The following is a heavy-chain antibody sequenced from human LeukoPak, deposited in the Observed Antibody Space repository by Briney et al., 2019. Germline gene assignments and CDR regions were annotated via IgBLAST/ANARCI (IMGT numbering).Heavy chain of an antibody. D-gene: IGHD3-10*01. CDR1: GFTFSSYA. CDR2: ISGSGGST. Sequence: GGSLRLSCAASGFTFSSYAMSWVRHAPGKGLEWVSAISGSGGSTYYADSVKGRFTISRDNSKNTLYLQMNSLRAEDTAVYYCAKVTMVRGVTIDYWGQGTLVTVSS. CDR3: AKVTMVRGVTIDY. J-gene: IGHJ4*02. V-gene: IGHV3-23*01.